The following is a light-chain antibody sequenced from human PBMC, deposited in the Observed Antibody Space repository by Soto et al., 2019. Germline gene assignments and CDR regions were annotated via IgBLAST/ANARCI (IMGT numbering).Light chain of an antibody. CDR2: AAS. CDR1: QGISNY. Sequence: DIQMTQSPSSLSASVGDRVTITCRASQGISNYLAWYQQKPGKVPKLLIYAASALQSGVPSWFSGSGSGTEFILSISRLQPEDGATYYCQKYNTDPFTFGPGNKGEIK. CDR3: QKYNTDPFT. V-gene: IGKV1-27*01. J-gene: IGKJ3*01.